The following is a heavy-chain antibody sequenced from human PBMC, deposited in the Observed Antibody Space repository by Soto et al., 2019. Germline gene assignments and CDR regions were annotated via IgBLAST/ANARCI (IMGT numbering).Heavy chain of an antibody. D-gene: IGHD6-19*01. CDR3: AKGPHSSGWHYFDY. V-gene: IGHV3-23*01. Sequence: GGSLRLSCAASGFTFSSYAMSWVRQAPGKGLEWVSTVSGSGGNTYYADSVKGRFTIPRDNSENTLYLQMISLRAEDMAIYYCAKGPHSSGWHYFDYWGQGTLVTVSS. CDR2: VSGSGGNT. CDR1: GFTFSSYA. J-gene: IGHJ4*02.